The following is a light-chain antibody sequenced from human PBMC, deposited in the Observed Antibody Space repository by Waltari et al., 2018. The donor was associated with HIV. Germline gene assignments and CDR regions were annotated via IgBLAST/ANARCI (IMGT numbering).Light chain of an antibody. V-gene: IGLV2-14*03. CDR2: DVS. Sequence: TISCTGTSSDVGGYNYVSWYRQHPGKAPKLIIYDVSNRPSGVSNRFSGSKSGNTASLTISGLQAEDEADYYCSSYTSSSTLVVFGGGTKLTVL. CDR3: SSYTSSSTLVV. CDR1: SSDVGGYNY. J-gene: IGLJ2*01.